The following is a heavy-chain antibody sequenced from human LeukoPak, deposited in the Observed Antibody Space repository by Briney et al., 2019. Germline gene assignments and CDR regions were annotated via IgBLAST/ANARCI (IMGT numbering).Heavy chain of an antibody. CDR2: INPNSGGT. CDR3: ARVWRLGYYDSSGSPGY. J-gene: IGHJ4*02. D-gene: IGHD3-22*01. CDR1: GYTFTGYY. Sequence: APVKVSCKASGYTFTGYYMHWVRQAPGQGLEWMGWINPNSGGTNYAQKFQGRVTMTRDTSISTAYMELSRLRSDDTAVYYCARVWRLGYYDSSGSPGYWGQGTLVTVSS. V-gene: IGHV1-2*02.